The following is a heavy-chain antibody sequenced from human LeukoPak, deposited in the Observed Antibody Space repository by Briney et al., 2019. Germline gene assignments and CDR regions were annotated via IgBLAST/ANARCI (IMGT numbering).Heavy chain of an antibody. J-gene: IGHJ1*01. CDR1: GGSISSYY. V-gene: IGHV4-59*12. CDR2: IYYSGST. Sequence: KPSETLSLTCTVSGGSISSYYWSWIRQPPGKGLEWIGYIYYSGSTNYNPSLKSRVTISVDTSKNQFSLKLSSVTAADTAVYYCARGGSYSVLYFQHWGQGTLVTVSS. D-gene: IGHD1-26*01. CDR3: ARGGSYSVLYFQH.